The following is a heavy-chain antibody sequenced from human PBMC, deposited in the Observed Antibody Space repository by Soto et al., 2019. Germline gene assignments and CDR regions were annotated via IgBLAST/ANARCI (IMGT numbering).Heavy chain of an antibody. D-gene: IGHD6-19*01. CDR1: GFIFSSYA. J-gene: IGHJ3*02. CDR2: ISGSGGTT. CDR3: AKRFAYSSGLDGFDI. Sequence: PGGSLRLSCAASGFIFSSYAMTWVRQAPGKGLEWVSGISGSGGTTYYADSVKDRFTISRDNSKNTLYLQMNSLRAEDSAIYYCAKRFAYSSGLDGFDIWGQGTMVTVSS. V-gene: IGHV3-23*01.